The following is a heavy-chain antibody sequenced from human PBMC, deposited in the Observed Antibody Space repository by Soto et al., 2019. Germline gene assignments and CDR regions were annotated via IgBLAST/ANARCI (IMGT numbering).Heavy chain of an antibody. Sequence: QITLRESGPALVKPTQTLTLTCTFSGFSLNSRGVGVGWVRQPPGKALEWLAIVYWDDDKRYRPSLRSRLSIRKDTPKNQVFLTLTNTDPVDKATYYCVHRGPVDETGMGFDFWGQGSLVTVSS. CDR2: VYWDDDK. CDR3: VHRGPVDETGMGFDF. V-gene: IGHV2-5*02. D-gene: IGHD3-9*01. J-gene: IGHJ4*02. CDR1: GFSLNSRGVG.